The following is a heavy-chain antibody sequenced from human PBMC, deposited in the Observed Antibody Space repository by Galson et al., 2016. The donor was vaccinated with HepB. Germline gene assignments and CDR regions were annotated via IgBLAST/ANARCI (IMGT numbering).Heavy chain of an antibody. CDR3: AKDLRGIAALDS. Sequence: SLRLSCAASEFTFSNYAMSWVRQAPGKGLEWVSLIVDSGLSTYYADSVKGRFSVSRDNSKNTLYLQMNSLRAEDTAVYYCAKDLRGIAALDSWGQGTLVTVSS. CDR1: EFTFSNYA. J-gene: IGHJ4*02. CDR2: IVDSGLST. D-gene: IGHD6-6*01. V-gene: IGHV3-23*01.